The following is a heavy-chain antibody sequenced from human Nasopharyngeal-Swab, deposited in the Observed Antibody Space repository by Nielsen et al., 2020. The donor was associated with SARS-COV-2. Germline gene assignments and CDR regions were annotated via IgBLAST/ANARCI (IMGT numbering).Heavy chain of an antibody. V-gene: IGHV3-48*03. CDR2: ISSSGSTI. CDR1: GFTFSSYD. CDR3: ARERDGMDV. Sequence: GGSLRLSCATSGFTFSSYDMNWVRQAPGKGMEWVSYISSSGSTIYYADSVKGRFTISRDNAKNSLYLQMNSLRAEDTAVYYCARERDGMDVWGQGTTVTVSS. J-gene: IGHJ6*02.